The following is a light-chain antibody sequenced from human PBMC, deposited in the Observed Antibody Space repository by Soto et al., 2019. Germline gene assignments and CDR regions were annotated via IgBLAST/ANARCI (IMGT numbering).Light chain of an antibody. J-gene: IGKJ5*01. V-gene: IGKV3-20*01. CDR1: QSVSRSY. CDR3: QQYGSSPLIT. CDR2: GAS. Sequence: EIVLPQSPGTLSLSPGERATLSCRASQSVSRSYLAWYQQKPGQAPRLLIYGASSRATGIPDRFSGSGSGTDFTLTISRLEPEEFAVYYCQQYGSSPLITFGQGTRLEIK.